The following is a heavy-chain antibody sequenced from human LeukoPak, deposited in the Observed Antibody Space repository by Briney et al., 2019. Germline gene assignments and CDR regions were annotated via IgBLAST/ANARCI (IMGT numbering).Heavy chain of an antibody. CDR2: IYTSGST. V-gene: IGHV4-61*02. CDR3: ARWTIGYCSSTSCPYYFDY. CDR1: GGSISSGSYY. Sequence: SETLSLTCTVSGGSISSGSYYWSWIRQPAGKGLEWIGRIYTSGSTNYNPSLKSRVTISVDTSKNQFSLKLSSVTAADTAVNYCARWTIGYCSSTSCPYYFDYWGQGTLVTVSS. D-gene: IGHD2-2*01. J-gene: IGHJ4*02.